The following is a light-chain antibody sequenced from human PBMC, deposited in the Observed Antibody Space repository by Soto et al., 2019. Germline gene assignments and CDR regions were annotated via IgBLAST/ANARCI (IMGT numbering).Light chain of an antibody. Sequence: QTVVTQPPSASGTPGQRVTISCSGSSSNIGSNTVNWYQQLPGTAPKRLIYSNNQRPSGVPDRFSGSKSGTSASLAISGLQSEDEADYYCAAWDDSLNGQVFGTGTKLTVL. V-gene: IGLV1-44*01. CDR1: SSNIGSNT. J-gene: IGLJ1*01. CDR2: SNN. CDR3: AAWDDSLNGQV.